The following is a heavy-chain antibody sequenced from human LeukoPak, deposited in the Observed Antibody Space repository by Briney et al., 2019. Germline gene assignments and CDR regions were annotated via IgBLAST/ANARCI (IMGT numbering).Heavy chain of an antibody. CDR3: ARVKDAYKTNYHFYYYMDV. D-gene: IGHD5-24*01. CDR2: IIPIFGTA. J-gene: IGHJ6*03. CDR1: GGPFSSYA. V-gene: IGHV1-69*05. Sequence: SVKVSCKASGGPFSSYAISWVRQAPGQGLEWMGGIIPIFGTAKYAQKFQGRVTITTDESTSTAYMELSSLRSADTAVYYCARVKDAYKTNYHFYYYMDVWGKGTTVTVSS.